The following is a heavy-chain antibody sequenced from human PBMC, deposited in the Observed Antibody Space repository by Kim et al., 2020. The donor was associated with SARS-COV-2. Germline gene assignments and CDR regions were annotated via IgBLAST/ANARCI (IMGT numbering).Heavy chain of an antibody. J-gene: IGHJ4*02. CDR2: ISHSGST. CDR1: VGSFSGYY. CDR3: ARGRYGSGRDYYFDY. V-gene: IGHV4-34*01. D-gene: IGHD6-19*01. Sequence: SETLSLTCAVDVGSFSGYYWTWIRQPPGRGLEWIGEISHSGSTNYNPSLTSRVTISVDTSKNQFSLKLNSVTAADRGVYFCARGRYGSGRDYYFDYWGRG.